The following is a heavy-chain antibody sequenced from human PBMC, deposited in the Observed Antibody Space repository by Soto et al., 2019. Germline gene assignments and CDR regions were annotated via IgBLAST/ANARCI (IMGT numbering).Heavy chain of an antibody. Sequence: QITLKESGPTLVKPTQTLTLTCACSGFSLSTRGVGVGWIRQPPGKALDWLALIYWDDDKRYIPSLESRLTITQDTSKNQVVLTMTDVDPVDTATYYCAHRRIGLEGSMRYFDYWGQGTLVTVSS. CDR1: GFSLSTRGVG. CDR3: AHRRIGLEGSMRYFDY. CDR2: IYWDDDK. V-gene: IGHV2-5*02. J-gene: IGHJ4*02. D-gene: IGHD3-22*01.